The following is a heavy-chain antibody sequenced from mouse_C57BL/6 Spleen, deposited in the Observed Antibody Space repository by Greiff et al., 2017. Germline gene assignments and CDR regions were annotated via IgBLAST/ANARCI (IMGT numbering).Heavy chain of an antibody. D-gene: IGHD1-1*01. CDR2: INPSSGYT. J-gene: IGHJ1*03. Sequence: VQLQQSGAELARPGASVKMSCKASGYTFTSYTMHWVNQRPGQGLEWIGFINPSSGYTKYNQKFKDKATLTADKSSSTAYMQLSSLTSEDSAVYYYARSMTTVDWYFAVWGKGTTVTVSS. CDR1: GYTFTSYT. CDR3: ARSMTTVDWYFAV. V-gene: IGHV1-4*01.